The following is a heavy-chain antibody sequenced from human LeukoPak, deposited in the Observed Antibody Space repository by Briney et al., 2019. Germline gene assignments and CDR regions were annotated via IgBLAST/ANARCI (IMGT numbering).Heavy chain of an antibody. CDR3: AKGVAGYNFFDY. V-gene: IGHV3-23*01. Sequence: GGSLRLSCAASGFTFSNYAMHWVRQAPGKGLEWVSGISGSGVNTYYADSVKGRFTISRDNSKNTLYLQMNSLRAEDTAVYYCAKGVAGYNFFDYWGQGTLVTVSS. CDR1: GFTFSNYA. J-gene: IGHJ4*02. CDR2: ISGSGVNT. D-gene: IGHD5-24*01.